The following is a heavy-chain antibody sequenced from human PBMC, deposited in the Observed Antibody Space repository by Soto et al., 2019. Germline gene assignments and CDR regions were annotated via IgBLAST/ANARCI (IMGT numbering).Heavy chain of an antibody. CDR1: GFTFGQSA. D-gene: IGHD3-10*01. J-gene: IGHJ4*02. V-gene: IGHV3-23*01. CDR2: ISGTGGAA. CDR3: AKPEEVVRGFDF. Sequence: AGGSLRLSCAASGFTFGQSAMSWVRQAPGKGLEWVAAISGTGGAAYYADSVKGRFTISRDNSRNTLFLQMNSLRVDDTAIYHCAKPEEVVRGFDFWGLGTLVTVSS.